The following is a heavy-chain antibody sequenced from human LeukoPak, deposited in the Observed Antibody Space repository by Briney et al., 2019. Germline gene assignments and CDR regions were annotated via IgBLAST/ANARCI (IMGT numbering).Heavy chain of an antibody. CDR1: GFTPSSYE. CDR2: ISSSGSTI. V-gene: IGHV3-48*03. J-gene: IGHJ6*03. Sequence: GGSLRLSCAASGFTPSSYEMNWVRQAPGKGLGWVSYISSSGSTIYYADSVKGRFTISRDNAKNSLYLQMNSLRAEDTAVYYCARSVQPFYYYMDVWGKGTTVTVSS. D-gene: IGHD4-17*01. CDR3: ARSVQPFYYYMDV.